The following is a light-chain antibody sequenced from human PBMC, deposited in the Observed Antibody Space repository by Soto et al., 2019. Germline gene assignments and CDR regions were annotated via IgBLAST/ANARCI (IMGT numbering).Light chain of an antibody. CDR1: QSIGKH. V-gene: IGKV1-39*01. CDR3: QQSYTSPTT. Sequence: DIQMTQSPSFLSASVGDRVTITCRASQSIGKHLNWYQQKPGKAPKFLIYGASTLQSGVPSRFTGSGSGTDFTLTVNSLQAEDFATYYCQQSYTSPTTFGQGKRLEI. J-gene: IGKJ5*01. CDR2: GAS.